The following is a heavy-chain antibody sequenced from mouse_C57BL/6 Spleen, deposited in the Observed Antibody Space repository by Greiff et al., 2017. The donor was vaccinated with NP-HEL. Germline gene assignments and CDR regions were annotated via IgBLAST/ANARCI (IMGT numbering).Heavy chain of an antibody. Sequence: QVQLKESGAELVRPGTSVKVSCKASGYAFTNYLIEWVKQRPGQGLEWIGVINPGSGGTNYNEKFKGKATLTADKSSSTAYMQLSSLTSEDSAVYFCARRGYEWGFDYWGQGTTLTVSS. V-gene: IGHV1-54*01. D-gene: IGHD2-2*01. CDR3: ARRGYEWGFDY. CDR1: GYAFTNYL. J-gene: IGHJ2*01. CDR2: INPGSGGT.